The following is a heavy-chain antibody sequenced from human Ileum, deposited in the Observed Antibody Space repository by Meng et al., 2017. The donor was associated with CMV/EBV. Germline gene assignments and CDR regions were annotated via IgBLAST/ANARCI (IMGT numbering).Heavy chain of an antibody. V-gene: IGHV4-39*07. Sequence: LTAAGPVLGRPSVTPPLTCTVPGGSISSPPYCWGWIRQPPGKGLEWIATISYSGNTYYNPSLKSPVTISLDTSKNQFSLKLTSVAAADTAVYYCAREPPSGQQLDWGQGTLVTVSS. CDR3: AREPPSGQQLD. CDR1: GGSISSPPYC. CDR2: ISYSGNT. D-gene: IGHD6-13*01. J-gene: IGHJ4*02.